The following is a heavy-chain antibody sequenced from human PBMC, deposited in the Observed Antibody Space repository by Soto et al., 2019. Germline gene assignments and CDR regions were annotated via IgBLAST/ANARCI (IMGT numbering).Heavy chain of an antibody. CDR2: ISWNSGSI. D-gene: IGHD2-21*02. J-gene: IGHJ4*02. Sequence: GGSLRLSCAASGFTFNNYAMHWVRQAPGKGLEWVSGISWNSGSIDYAAPVKGRFTISRDNAKNSLYLQMNSLRAEDTALYFCARGPVVTTSRFDQWGQGMLVTVSS. CDR3: ARGPVVTTSRFDQ. V-gene: IGHV3-9*01. CDR1: GFTFNNYA.